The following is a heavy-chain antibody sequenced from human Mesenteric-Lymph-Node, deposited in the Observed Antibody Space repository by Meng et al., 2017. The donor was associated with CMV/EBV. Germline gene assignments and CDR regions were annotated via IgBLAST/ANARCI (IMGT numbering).Heavy chain of an antibody. CDR1: GGTFSSHA. D-gene: IGHD1-1*01. J-gene: IGHJ5*02. CDR3: ARRSGTTGTTRWFDP. CDR2: IIPIGDTV. Sequence: SVKVSCKASGGTFSSHAVSWVRQAPGQGLEWMGGIIPIGDTVNYAQKFQGRVTISADRSTNTAYMDLSSLTSEDTAVYYCARRSGTTGTTRWFDPWGQGTLVTVSS. V-gene: IGHV1-69*06.